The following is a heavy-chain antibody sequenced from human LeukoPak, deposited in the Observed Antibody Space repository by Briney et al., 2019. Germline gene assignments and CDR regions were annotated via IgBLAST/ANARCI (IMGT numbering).Heavy chain of an antibody. CDR2: ISGYNGNT. CDR3: ARVLVVPSGPAYYYYYGMDV. J-gene: IGHJ6*04. Sequence: ASVKVSCKASGYIFTSHGISWARQAPGQGLEWMGWISGYNGNTNYAQKLQGRVTMTTDTSTSTAYMELRSLRSDDTAVYYCARVLVVPSGPAYYYYYGMDVWGKGTTVTVSS. CDR1: GYIFTSHG. V-gene: IGHV1-18*04. D-gene: IGHD2-2*01.